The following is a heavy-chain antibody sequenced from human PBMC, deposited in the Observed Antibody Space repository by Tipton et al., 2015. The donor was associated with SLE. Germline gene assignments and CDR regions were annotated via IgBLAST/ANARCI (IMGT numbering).Heavy chain of an antibody. Sequence: TLSLTCSVSGASITTDDYYWNWIRQAAGGSLEWIGRINSSGSTHYNPSLKSRGTISIDTSNTQFSLRLSSVTAADTAVYYCARASERIGHFDYWGRGTLVTVSS. CDR1: GASITTDDYY. CDR3: ARASERIGHFDY. J-gene: IGHJ4*02. D-gene: IGHD1-1*01. V-gene: IGHV4-61*02. CDR2: INSSGST.